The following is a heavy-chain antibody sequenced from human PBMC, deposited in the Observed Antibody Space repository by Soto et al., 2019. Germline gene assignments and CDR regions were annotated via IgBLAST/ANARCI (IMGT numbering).Heavy chain of an antibody. V-gene: IGHV3-23*01. CDR3: AKAKGRSNFYYSGLDV. Sequence: GGSLRLFCAASGFTFGSYGMTWVRQAPGKGLECVSGITAATGTTYYADSVKGRFTISRDLSTNTLFLQMNSLRAADSAVYYCAKAKGRSNFYYSGLDVWGQGTTVTVSS. CDR2: ITAATGTT. J-gene: IGHJ6*02. D-gene: IGHD1-26*01. CDR1: GFTFGSYG.